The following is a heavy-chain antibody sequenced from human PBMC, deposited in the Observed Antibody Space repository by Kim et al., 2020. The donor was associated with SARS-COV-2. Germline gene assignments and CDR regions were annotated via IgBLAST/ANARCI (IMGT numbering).Heavy chain of an antibody. V-gene: IGHV5-10-1*01. CDR3: ARRDGEGYYYYGMDV. CDR2: IEPSDAYT. J-gene: IGHJ6*02. D-gene: IGHD7-27*01. Sequence: GESLKISCKGSGYSVTSYWISWVRQMPGKGLEWMGRIEPSDAYTNYSPSFQGHVTISADKSISTAYLQWSSLKASDTAMYYCARRDGEGYYYYGMDVWGQGTTVTVSS. CDR1: GYSVTSYW.